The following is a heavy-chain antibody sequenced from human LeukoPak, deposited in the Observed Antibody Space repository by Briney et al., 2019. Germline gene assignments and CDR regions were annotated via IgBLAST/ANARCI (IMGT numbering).Heavy chain of an antibody. J-gene: IGHJ5*02. V-gene: IGHV4-39*01. CDR1: GGSISGNTYY. Sequence: SETLSLTCTVSGGSISGNTYYWGWIRQPPGKGLEWIVSIDYSGITYYKASLKSRLTISVDTSKNQFSLKLSSVTAADTAVYYCARGRRITMIVVVITRGFDPWGQGTLVTVSS. D-gene: IGHD3-22*01. CDR2: IDYSGIT. CDR3: ARGRRITMIVVVITRGFDP.